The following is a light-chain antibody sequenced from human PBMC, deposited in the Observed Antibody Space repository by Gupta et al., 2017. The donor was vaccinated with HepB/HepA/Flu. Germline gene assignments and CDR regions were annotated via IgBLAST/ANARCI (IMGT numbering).Light chain of an antibody. J-gene: IGLJ3*02. Sequence: QSALTQPPSPSGSPGQSVTISCTGTSGDVASYNYVSWYQQHPGKAPKLIIYEVTQRPSGVPDRFSGSKSGNTASLTVSGLQAEDESDYYCSSYAGSDTVVFGGGTKLTVL. CDR2: EVT. CDR3: SSYAGSDTVV. CDR1: SGDVASYNY. V-gene: IGLV2-8*01.